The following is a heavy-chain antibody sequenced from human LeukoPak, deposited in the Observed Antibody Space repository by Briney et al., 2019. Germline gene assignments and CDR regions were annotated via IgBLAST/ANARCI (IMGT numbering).Heavy chain of an antibody. Sequence: SETPSLTCTVSGGSISSGDYYWSWIRQQPGKGLEWIGYSHHSGSSYYNPSLNSRVMISVDRSANHFSLKVSSVTAADTAVYYCARDAIDSNYFDLWGQGTLVTVSS. D-gene: IGHD4-11*01. CDR3: ARDAIDSNYFDL. J-gene: IGHJ4*02. V-gene: IGHV4-31*03. CDR2: SHHSGSS. CDR1: GGSISSGDYY.